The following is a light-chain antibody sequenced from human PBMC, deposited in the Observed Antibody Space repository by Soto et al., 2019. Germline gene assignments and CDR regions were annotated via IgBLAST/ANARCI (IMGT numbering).Light chain of an antibody. Sequence: EIVWTQSPGTLSLSPGERATLSCRASRSVSSTYLAWYQQRPGQAPRLLIYGASSRASDIPDRFSGSGSGTDFTLTISRLEPEDFAVYFCQQFGGSPPVTFGQGTRLEIK. CDR3: QQFGGSPPVT. V-gene: IGKV3-20*01. CDR2: GAS. J-gene: IGKJ5*01. CDR1: RSVSSTY.